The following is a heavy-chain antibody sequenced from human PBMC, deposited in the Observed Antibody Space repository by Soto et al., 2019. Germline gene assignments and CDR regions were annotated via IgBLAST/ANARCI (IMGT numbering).Heavy chain of an antibody. CDR1: GGSISSYY. CDR2: IYYTGST. Sequence: PSETLSLTCTVSGGSISSYYWSWIRQPPGKGLEWIGYIYYTGSTTYNPSLKSRVTISVDTSKSQFSLKLSSVTAADTDVYYCARDRRDGYNGYYFDYWGKGTVVTVSS. J-gene: IGHJ4*02. D-gene: IGHD5-18*01. CDR3: ARDRRDGYNGYYFDY. V-gene: IGHV4-59*01.